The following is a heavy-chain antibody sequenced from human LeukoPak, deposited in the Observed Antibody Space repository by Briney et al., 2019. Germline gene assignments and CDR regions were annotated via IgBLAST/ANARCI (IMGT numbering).Heavy chain of an antibody. V-gene: IGHV3-7*01. D-gene: IGHD1-7*01. CDR2: IKQDESEK. CDR1: GFTFSSYW. J-gene: IGHJ4*02. CDR3: VRGGTTSYDY. Sequence: GGSLRLSCTVSGFTFSSYWMSWVRQAPGKGLEWVANIKQDESEKYYVDSVKGRFTISRDNAKNSVYLQMNSLRGEDTAVYYCVRGGTTSYDYWGQGTLVTVSS.